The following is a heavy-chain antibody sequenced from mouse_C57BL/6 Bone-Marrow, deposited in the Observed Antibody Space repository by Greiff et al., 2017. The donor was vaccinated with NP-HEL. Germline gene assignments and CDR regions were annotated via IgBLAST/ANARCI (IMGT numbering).Heavy chain of an antibody. CDR1: GYTFTSYW. CDR2: INPSSGYT. CDR3: ARDWYFDV. J-gene: IGHJ1*03. V-gene: IGHV1-7*01. Sequence: QVQLQQSGAELAKPGASVKLSCKASGYTFTSYWMHWVKQRPGQGLEWIGYINPSSGYTKYNQKFKDKATLTADKSPSTAYMQLSSLTYEDSAVYYCARDWYFDVWGTGTTVTVSS.